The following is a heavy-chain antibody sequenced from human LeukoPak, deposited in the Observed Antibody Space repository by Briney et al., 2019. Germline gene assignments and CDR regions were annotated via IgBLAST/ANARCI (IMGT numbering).Heavy chain of an antibody. J-gene: IGHJ4*02. D-gene: IGHD6-13*01. V-gene: IGHV3-9*01. Sequence: GRSLRLSCEASGFTFDDYGMHWVRQAPGKGLEWVSSISWNSASVGYVDSAKGRFTISRDNAKKTLSLQMNSLRAEDTALYYCAKDYGYSSSWYDYWGQGTLVTVSS. CDR3: AKDYGYSSSWYDY. CDR1: GFTFDDYG. CDR2: ISWNSASV.